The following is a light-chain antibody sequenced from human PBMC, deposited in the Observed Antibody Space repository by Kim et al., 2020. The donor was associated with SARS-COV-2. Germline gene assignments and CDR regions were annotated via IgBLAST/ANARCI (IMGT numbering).Light chain of an antibody. J-gene: IGLJ3*02. V-gene: IGLV2-14*03. Sequence: QSALTQPASVSGSPGQSITISFTGTSSNIGTYNFVSWYQQHPGKAPKLIFYDVSKRPSGVSFRFSGSKSGNTASLTISGLQAEDEADYYCSSYKRSSSFGFGGGTQLAVL. CDR3: SSYKRSSSFG. CDR2: DVS. CDR1: SSNIGTYNF.